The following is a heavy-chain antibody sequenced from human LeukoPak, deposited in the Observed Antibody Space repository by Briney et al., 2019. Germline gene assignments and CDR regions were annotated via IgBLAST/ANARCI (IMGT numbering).Heavy chain of an antibody. CDR1: GFTFNSYA. J-gene: IGHJ4*02. V-gene: IGHV3-21*01. D-gene: IGHD3-16*01. Sequence: GGSLRLSCAASGFTFNSYAMSWVRQAPGKGLEWVSAISPGGPDTYYADSVKGRFTISRDNAKNSLYLQMNSLRAEDTAVYYCARGFLGHYSFDYWGQGTLVTVSS. CDR2: ISPGGPDT. CDR3: ARGFLGHYSFDY.